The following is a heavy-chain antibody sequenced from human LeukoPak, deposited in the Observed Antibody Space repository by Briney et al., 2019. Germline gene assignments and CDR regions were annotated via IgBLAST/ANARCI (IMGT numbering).Heavy chain of an antibody. CDR2: IIPIFGTA. V-gene: IGHV1-69*13. CDR1: GYTFSSYA. J-gene: IGHJ6*02. Sequence: GASVKVSCKASGYTFSSYAISWVRQAPGQGLEWMGGIIPIFGTANYAQKFQGRVTITADESTSTAYMELSSLRSEDTAVYYCARGPLSIAARRSPYYYYYGMDVWGQGTTVTVSS. CDR3: ARGPLSIAARRSPYYYYYGMDV. D-gene: IGHD6-6*01.